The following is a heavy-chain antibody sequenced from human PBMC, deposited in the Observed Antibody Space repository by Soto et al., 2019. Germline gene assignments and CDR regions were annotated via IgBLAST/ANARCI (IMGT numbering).Heavy chain of an antibody. CDR3: ARYGDYEVGFDY. CDR1: GGSISSGGYS. Sequence: SETLSLTCAVSGGSISSGGYSWSWIRQPPGKGLEWIGYIYHSGSTYYNPSLKSRVTISVDRSKNQFSLKLSSVTAADTAVYYCARYGDYEVGFDYWGQGTLVTVSS. D-gene: IGHD4-17*01. J-gene: IGHJ4*02. V-gene: IGHV4-30-2*01. CDR2: IYHSGST.